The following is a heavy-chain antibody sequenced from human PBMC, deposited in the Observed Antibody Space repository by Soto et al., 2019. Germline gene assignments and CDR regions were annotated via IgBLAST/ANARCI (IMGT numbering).Heavy chain of an antibody. V-gene: IGHV3-48*03. D-gene: IGHD3-10*01. J-gene: IGHJ5*02. CDR2: ISNGASSI. CDR1: GFTFRNYE. CDR3: GRVSSASGTFGWLDP. Sequence: PGGSLRLSCAASGFTFRNYEMNWVRQAPGKRLEWISYISNGASSIEYADSVKGRFTVSRDNAKNLLYLQMTSLRVEDTAVYFCGRVSSASGTFGWLDPWGQGTLVTVSS.